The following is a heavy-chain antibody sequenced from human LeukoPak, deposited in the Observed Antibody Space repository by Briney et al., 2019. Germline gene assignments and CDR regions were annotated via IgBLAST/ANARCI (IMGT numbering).Heavy chain of an antibody. D-gene: IGHD3-9*01. CDR2: IYYSGST. J-gene: IGHJ4*02. Sequence: SETLSLTCTVSGGSINTYYWSWIRQPPGKGLEWIGYIYYSGSTNYNPPLKSRVTISVDTSKDQFSLKLNSVTAADTAVYYCARGLRYFDWLLGSHQDYWGQGTLVTVSS. V-gene: IGHV4-59*01. CDR3: ARGLRYFDWLLGSHQDY. CDR1: GGSINTYY.